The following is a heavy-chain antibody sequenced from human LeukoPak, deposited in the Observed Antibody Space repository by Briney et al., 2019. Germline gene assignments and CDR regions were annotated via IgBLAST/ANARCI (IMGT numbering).Heavy chain of an antibody. CDR3: ATITTYYDFWSGYYKTPYYYFDY. J-gene: IGHJ4*02. V-gene: IGHV3-7*01. Sequence: PGGSLRLSCAASGFTFSSYSMNWVRQAPGKGLEWVANIKQDGSEKYYVDSVKGRFTISRDNAKNSLYLQMNSLRAEDTAVYYCATITTYYDFWSGYYKTPYYYFDYWGQGTLVTVSS. D-gene: IGHD3-3*01. CDR2: IKQDGSEK. CDR1: GFTFSSYS.